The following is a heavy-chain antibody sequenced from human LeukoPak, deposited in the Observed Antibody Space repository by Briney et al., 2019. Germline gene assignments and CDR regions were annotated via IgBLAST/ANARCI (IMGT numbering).Heavy chain of an antibody. V-gene: IGHV3-9*01. Sequence: GGSLRLSCAASGFTFDDYAMHWVRQAPGKGLEWVSGISWNSGSIGYADSVKGRFTISRDNAKNSLYLQMNGLRAEDTAVYYCARIAYCGGDCYSFYFDYWGQGVLVTVSS. CDR1: GFTFDDYA. J-gene: IGHJ4*02. CDR3: ARIAYCGGDCYSFYFDY. CDR2: ISWNSGSI. D-gene: IGHD2-21*02.